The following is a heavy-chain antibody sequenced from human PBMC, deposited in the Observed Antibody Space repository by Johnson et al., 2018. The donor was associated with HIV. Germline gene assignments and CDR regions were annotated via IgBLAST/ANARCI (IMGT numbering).Heavy chain of an antibody. V-gene: IGHV3-9*01. J-gene: IGHJ3*02. Sequence: QLVESGGNLVQPGRSLRLSCAASGFTFDDYAMHWVRQAPGKGPEWVSGINWNSGSTGYADSVKGRFTISRDNAKNSLYLQMNSLRAEDTALYYCARALRVVVVSATFDAFDIWGQGTMVTVSS. CDR2: INWNSGST. CDR1: GFTFDDYA. D-gene: IGHD2-15*01. CDR3: ARALRVVVVSATFDAFDI.